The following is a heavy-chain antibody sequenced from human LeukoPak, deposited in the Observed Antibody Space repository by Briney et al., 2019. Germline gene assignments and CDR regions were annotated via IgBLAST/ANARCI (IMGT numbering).Heavy chain of an antibody. CDR2: IRYDGNNK. CDR1: GFTFSSSD. CDR3: AKDSAKKYDDY. Sequence: PGGSLRLSCAASGFTFSSSDMHWVRQAPGKGLEWVAFIRYDGNNKYYADSVKGRLTITRDNSKNTLYLQMNSLRAADTAVYYCAKDSAKKYDDYWGQGTLVTVSS. V-gene: IGHV3-30*02. J-gene: IGHJ4*02. D-gene: IGHD2/OR15-2a*01.